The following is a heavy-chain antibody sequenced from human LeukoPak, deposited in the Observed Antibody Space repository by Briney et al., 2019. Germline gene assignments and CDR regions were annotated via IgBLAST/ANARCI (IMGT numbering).Heavy chain of an antibody. Sequence: GGSLRLSCAASGFTFSSQDMNWVRQAPGKGLEWVSHISSSSGTIYYVDSVKGRFTISRDNAKNSLFLQMNSLRDEDTAVYYCARDPPPFWTGYSFQYYGMDVWGQGTTVTVSS. CDR1: GFTFSSQD. D-gene: IGHD3/OR15-3a*01. V-gene: IGHV3-48*02. CDR2: ISSSSGTI. J-gene: IGHJ6*02. CDR3: ARDPPPFWTGYSFQYYGMDV.